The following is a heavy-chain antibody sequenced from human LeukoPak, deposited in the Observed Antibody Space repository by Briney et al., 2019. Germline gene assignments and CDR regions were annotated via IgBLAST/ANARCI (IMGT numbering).Heavy chain of an antibody. D-gene: IGHD6-19*01. J-gene: IGHJ3*02. Sequence: SETLSLTCSVSGGSISSYYWSWIRQPAGKGLEWIGRIKNSGNNNYNPSLDSRGTVSLDTSKNQFSLNLSSVTAADTAVYYCAREGSSSGWRPFDIWGQGTVVTVSS. CDR2: IKNSGNN. V-gene: IGHV4-4*07. CDR1: GGSISSYY. CDR3: AREGSSSGWRPFDI.